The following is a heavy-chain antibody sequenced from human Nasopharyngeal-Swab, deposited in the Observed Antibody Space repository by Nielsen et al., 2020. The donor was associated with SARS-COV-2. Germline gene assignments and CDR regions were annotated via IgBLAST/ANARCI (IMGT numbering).Heavy chain of an antibody. J-gene: IGHJ6*03. Sequence: SEPLSLTCSPYGGSFSGHYWTWIRQPPGKGLEWTGVTSHTGSPNSNPSLRGRVAISVDTSNNQVSLKLTSVTDADTAVYYCETGTDSEIFEVVMVLGYYYYVDVWGKGTTVTVSS. V-gene: IGHV4-34*01. CDR2: TSHTGSP. CDR1: GGSFSGHY. D-gene: IGHD3-3*01. CDR3: ETGTDSEIFEVVMVLGYYYYVDV.